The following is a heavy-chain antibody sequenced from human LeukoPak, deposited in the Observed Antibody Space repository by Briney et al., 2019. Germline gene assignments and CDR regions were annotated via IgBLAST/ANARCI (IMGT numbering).Heavy chain of an antibody. CDR3: AKPGPIYYYDSSGYPSPLDY. D-gene: IGHD3-22*01. CDR1: GFTFSSYG. V-gene: IGHV3-30*02. J-gene: IGHJ4*02. Sequence: GGSLRLSCAASGFTFSSYGMHWVRQAPGKGLEWVAFIRYDGSNKYYADSVKGRFTISRDNSKNTLYLQMNSLRAEDTAVYYCAKPGPIYYYDSSGYPSPLDYWGQGTLVTVSS. CDR2: IRYDGSNK.